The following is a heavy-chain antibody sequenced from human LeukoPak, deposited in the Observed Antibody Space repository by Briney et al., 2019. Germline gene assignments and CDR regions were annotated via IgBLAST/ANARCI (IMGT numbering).Heavy chain of an antibody. CDR1: GGSFSGYY. CDR2: INHSGSN. J-gene: IGHJ1*01. D-gene: IGHD4-17*01. Sequence: SETLSLTCAVYGGSFSGYYWSWIRQPPGKGLEWIGEINHSGSNNYNPSLKSRVTISVDTSKNQFSLKLSSVTAADTAVYYCARGGVTKFRYFQHWGQGTLVTVSS. CDR3: ARGGVTKFRYFQH. V-gene: IGHV4-34*01.